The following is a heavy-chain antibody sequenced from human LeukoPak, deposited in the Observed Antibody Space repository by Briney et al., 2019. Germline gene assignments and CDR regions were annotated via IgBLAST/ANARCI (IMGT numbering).Heavy chain of an antibody. CDR3: ARAFSILEWLSKYYFDS. CDR2: ISYDGSNK. V-gene: IGHV3-30-3*01. CDR1: EFTFSSYT. Sequence: GGSLRLSCAASEFTFSSYTMHWVRQAPGKGLEWVAVISYDGSNKYYADSVKGRFTISRDNSKNTLYLQLNSLRAEDTAVYYCARAFSILEWLSKYYFDSWGQGTLVTVSS. J-gene: IGHJ4*02. D-gene: IGHD3-3*01.